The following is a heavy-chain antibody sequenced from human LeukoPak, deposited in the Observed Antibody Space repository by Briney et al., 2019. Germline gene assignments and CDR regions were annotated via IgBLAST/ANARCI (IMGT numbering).Heavy chain of an antibody. J-gene: IGHJ5*02. Sequence: GGSLRLSCAASGFTFSDYNMNWVRQAPGKGLQWVSSISTSSSYIYYADSVKGRFTISRDDAKNSLYLQMNSLRAEDTAVYYCARVGYCSGGSCYLDPWGQGTLVTVSS. CDR2: ISTSSSYI. D-gene: IGHD2-15*01. V-gene: IGHV3-21*01. CDR3: ARVGYCSGGSCYLDP. CDR1: GFTFSDYN.